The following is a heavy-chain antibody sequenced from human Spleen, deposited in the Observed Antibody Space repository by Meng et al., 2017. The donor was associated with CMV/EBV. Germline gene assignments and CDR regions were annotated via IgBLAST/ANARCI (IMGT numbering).Heavy chain of an antibody. J-gene: IGHJ4*02. Sequence: TLSSYAISWVRQAPGQGLEWMGGIIPIFGTANYAQKFQGRVTITTDESTSTAYMELSSLRSEGTAVYYCARSEDYYDSSGYYGSFGYWGQGTLVTVS. CDR2: IIPIFGTA. V-gene: IGHV1-69*05. CDR1: TLSSYA. CDR3: ARSEDYYDSSGYYGSFGY. D-gene: IGHD3-22*01.